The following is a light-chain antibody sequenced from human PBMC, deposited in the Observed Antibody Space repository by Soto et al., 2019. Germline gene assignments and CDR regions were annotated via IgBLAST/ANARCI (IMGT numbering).Light chain of an antibody. J-gene: IGLJ2*01. Sequence: QSALTQPASVSGSPGQSIAISCTGTSTDVGGYNYVSWYQQHPGKAPKLIIYEVNLRPSGVSNRFSGSNSGTSASLAISGLRSEDEADYYCAAWDDSLSGVVFGGGTKVTVL. CDR3: AAWDDSLSGVV. CDR2: EVN. V-gene: IGLV2-14*01. CDR1: STDVGGYNY.